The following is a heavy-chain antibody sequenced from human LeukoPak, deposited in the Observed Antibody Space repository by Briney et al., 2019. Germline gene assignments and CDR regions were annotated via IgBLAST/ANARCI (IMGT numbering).Heavy chain of an antibody. V-gene: IGHV3-23*01. CDR1: GFIFGDYA. D-gene: IGHD5-18*01. CDR2: ISGSGGST. J-gene: IGHJ4*02. Sequence: GGSLRLSCTGSGFIFGDYAMNWVRQAPGKGPEWVSAISGSGGSTYYADSVKGRLTISRDNSRNTLYLQMDSLRAEDTAVYYCAKRKGYNYGELDYWGQGTLVTVSS. CDR3: AKRKGYNYGELDY.